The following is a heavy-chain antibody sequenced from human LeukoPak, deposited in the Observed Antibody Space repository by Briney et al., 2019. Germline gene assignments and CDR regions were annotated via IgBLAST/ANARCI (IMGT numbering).Heavy chain of an antibody. V-gene: IGHV4-39*02. Sequence: SETLSLTCTVSGGSVRSSRPYRGWIRQSPGKGLEWIGSVYYVGNAYYRPSLLSRATISIDTSKTHISLRLTSVTATDTGIYYFATHDEGSYFETWGQGALVTVSS. CDR2: VYYVGNA. CDR1: GGSVRSSRPY. J-gene: IGHJ5*02. D-gene: IGHD3-10*01. CDR3: ATHDEGSYFET.